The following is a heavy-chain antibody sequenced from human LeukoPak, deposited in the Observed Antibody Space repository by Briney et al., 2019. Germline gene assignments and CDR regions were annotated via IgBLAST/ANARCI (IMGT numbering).Heavy chain of an antibody. CDR1: GFTFDDYA. CDR2: ISGDGGST. V-gene: IGHV3-43*02. J-gene: IGHJ4*02. CDR3: AKVKYYYDSSLFDY. D-gene: IGHD3-22*01. Sequence: GGSLRLSCAASGFTFDDYAMHWVRQAPGKGLEWVSLISGDGGSTYYADSVKGRFTISRDNSINSLYLQMNSLRTEDTALYYCAKVKYYYDSSLFDYWGQGTLVTVSS.